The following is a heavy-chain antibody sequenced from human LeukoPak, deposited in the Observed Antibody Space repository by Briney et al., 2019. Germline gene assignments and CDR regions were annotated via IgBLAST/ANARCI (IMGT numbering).Heavy chain of an antibody. CDR3: AREESTVYCNSTSCSTDAFDI. CDR1: GFTLSHYS. J-gene: IGHJ3*02. CDR2: ISGTGVYI. D-gene: IGHD2-2*01. Sequence: SGGSLRLSCAASGFTLSHYSMSWVRQAPGKGLEWVSSISGTGVYIYYADSVKGRFTISRDNAKNSLYLQMSSLRAEDTAMYYCAREESTVYCNSTSCSTDAFDIWGQGTIVTVSS. V-gene: IGHV3-21*01.